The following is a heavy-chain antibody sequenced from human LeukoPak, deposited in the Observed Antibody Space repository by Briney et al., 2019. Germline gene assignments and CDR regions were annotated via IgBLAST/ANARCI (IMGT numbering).Heavy chain of an antibody. J-gene: IGHJ4*02. V-gene: IGHV1-46*01. CDR3: ARAGSGYSGYDWEYYFDY. Sequence: ASVKVSCKASGYTFTSYYMHWVRQAPGQGLEWMGIINPSGGSTSYAQKFQGRVTMTRDTSTSTVYMELSSLRSEDTAVYYCARAGSGYSGYDWEYYFDYWGQGTLVTVSS. D-gene: IGHD5-12*01. CDR1: GYTFTSYY. CDR2: INPSGGST.